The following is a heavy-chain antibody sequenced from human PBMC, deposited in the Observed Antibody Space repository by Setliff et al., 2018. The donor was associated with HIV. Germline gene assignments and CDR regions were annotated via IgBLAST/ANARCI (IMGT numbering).Heavy chain of an antibody. J-gene: IGHJ4*02. V-gene: IGHV1-18*01. CDR2: ISPATDKT. CDR3: AGRGNYYASDFDY. CDR1: GYTFTSYG. D-gene: IGHD3-10*01. Sequence: ASVKVSCKASGYTFTSYGISWVRQAPGQGLEWMGWISPATDKTNYAQKLQGRLTMTTDTSTSTAYMDLRSLRSDDTAVYYCAGRGNYYASDFDYWGQGTLVTVSS.